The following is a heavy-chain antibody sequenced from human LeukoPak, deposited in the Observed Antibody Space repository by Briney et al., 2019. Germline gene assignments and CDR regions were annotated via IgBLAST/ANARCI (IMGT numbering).Heavy chain of an antibody. CDR1: GGSFSGYY. Sequence: SETLSLTCAVYGGSFSGYYWSWIRQPPGKGLEWIGEINHSGSTNYNPSLKSRVTISVDTSKNQFSLKLSSVTAADTAVYYCARTHSGSYGYYYYYMDVWGKGTTVTVSS. CDR3: ARTHSGSYGYYYYYMDV. V-gene: IGHV4-34*01. CDR2: INHSGST. J-gene: IGHJ6*03. D-gene: IGHD1-26*01.